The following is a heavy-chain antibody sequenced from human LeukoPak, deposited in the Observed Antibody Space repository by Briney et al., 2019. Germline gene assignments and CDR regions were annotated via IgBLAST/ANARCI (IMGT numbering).Heavy chain of an antibody. V-gene: IGHV4-59*01. J-gene: IGHJ4*01. CDR1: GGSIRGYY. Sequence: SETLSLTCTVSGGSIRGYYWSWIRQPPGKGLEWIGHIYYSGSTNYNPSLKSRVTLSLDTSKNQFSLKLSSVTAADTAVYYCARDVAGAHFDDWGQGTLVTVSS. D-gene: IGHD1-26*01. CDR2: IYYSGST. CDR3: ARDVAGAHFDD.